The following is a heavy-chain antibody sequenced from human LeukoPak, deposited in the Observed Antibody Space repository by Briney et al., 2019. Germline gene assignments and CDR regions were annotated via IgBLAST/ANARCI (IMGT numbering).Heavy chain of an antibody. V-gene: IGHV4-61*01. CDR3: ARDLGSGWYGSWFDP. Sequence: SETLSLTCTVSGDSVRTNNYYWSWIRQPPGEGLEWIGYIHYSGNTNYNTSLKSRVTISVDTSKSQFSLKLSSVTAADTAVYYCARDLGSGWYGSWFDPWGQGTLVTVSS. CDR1: GDSVRTNNYY. J-gene: IGHJ5*02. D-gene: IGHD6-19*01. CDR2: IHYSGNT.